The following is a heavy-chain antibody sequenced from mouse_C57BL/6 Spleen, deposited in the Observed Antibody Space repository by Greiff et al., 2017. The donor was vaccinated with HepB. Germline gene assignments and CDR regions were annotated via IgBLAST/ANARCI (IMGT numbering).Heavy chain of an antibody. J-gene: IGHJ1*03. Sequence: QVQLQQPGAELVKPGASVKLSCKASGYTFTSYWMHWVKQRPGRGLEWIGRIDPNSGGTKYNEKFKSKATLTVDKPSSTAYMQLSSLTSEDSAVYYCERRDYCGSRYWYFDVWGTGTTVTVSS. CDR3: ERRDYCGSRYWYFDV. D-gene: IGHD1-1*01. V-gene: IGHV1-72*01. CDR2: IDPNSGGT. CDR1: GYTFTSYW.